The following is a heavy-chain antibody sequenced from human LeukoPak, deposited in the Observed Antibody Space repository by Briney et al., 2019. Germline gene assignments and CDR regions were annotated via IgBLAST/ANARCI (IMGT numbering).Heavy chain of an antibody. J-gene: IGHJ4*02. Sequence: GESLKISCKGSGYSFISYWIGWVRQMPEKGLECMGIIYPGDSDTRYSPSFQGQVIISADTSITTAYLQWSSLKASDTAMYYCARHSGPYSRSDYWGQGTLVTVSS. CDR3: ARHSGPYSRSDY. CDR2: IYPGDSDT. CDR1: GYSFISYW. D-gene: IGHD6-6*01. V-gene: IGHV5-51*01.